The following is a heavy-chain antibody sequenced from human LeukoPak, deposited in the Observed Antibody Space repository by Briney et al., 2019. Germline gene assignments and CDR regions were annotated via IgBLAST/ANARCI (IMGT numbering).Heavy chain of an antibody. CDR3: ARASYDSSGYFDY. D-gene: IGHD3-22*01. J-gene: IGHJ4*02. Sequence: PGGSLRLSCAASGFTVSSNFINWVRQAPGKGLEWVSVIYSGGNTYFADSVKGRFTISRDNPKNTLYLQMNSLRAEDTAVYYCARASYDSSGYFDYWGQGTLVTVSS. V-gene: IGHV3-53*01. CDR1: GFTVSSNF. CDR2: IYSGGNT.